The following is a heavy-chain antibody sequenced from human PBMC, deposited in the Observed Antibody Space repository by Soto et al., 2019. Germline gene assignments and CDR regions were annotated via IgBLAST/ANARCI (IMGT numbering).Heavy chain of an antibody. CDR1: GGSISSYY. J-gene: IGHJ5*02. CDR2: IYYSGST. Sequence: PSETLSLTCTVSGGSISSYYWSWIRQPPGKGLEWIGYIYYSGSTNYNPSLKSRVTISVDTSKNQFSLKLSSVTAADTAVYYCARVAAAGLWGWFDPWGQGTLVTVSS. CDR3: ARVAAAGLWGWFDP. D-gene: IGHD6-13*01. V-gene: IGHV4-59*08.